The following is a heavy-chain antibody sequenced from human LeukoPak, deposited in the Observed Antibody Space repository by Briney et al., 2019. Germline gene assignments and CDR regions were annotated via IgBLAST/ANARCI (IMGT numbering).Heavy chain of an antibody. J-gene: IGHJ4*02. CDR1: GGSISSYY. V-gene: IGHV4-59*07. CDR2: IYYSGST. CDR3: ARVVDTAPDY. Sequence: PSDTLSLTCTVSGGSISSYYWSWIRQPPGKGLEWIGYIYYSGSTNYNPSLKSRVTISVDTSKHQSSLKLRSVPAPDTDVYYCARVVDTAPDYWGQGTLVTVSS. D-gene: IGHD5-18*01.